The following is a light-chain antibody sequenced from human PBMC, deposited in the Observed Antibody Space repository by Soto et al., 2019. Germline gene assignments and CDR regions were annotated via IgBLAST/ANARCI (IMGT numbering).Light chain of an antibody. CDR1: QSVSSSY. V-gene: IGKV3-20*01. J-gene: IGKJ1*01. Sequence: EIVLTQSPATLSSSPGERATLSCRASQSVSSSYLAWYQQKPGQAPRLLIYGASSRATGIPDRFSGSGSGTDFTLTISSLESEDFAVYFCQQYGDRPRTFGQGTKVDIK. CDR3: QQYGDRPRT. CDR2: GAS.